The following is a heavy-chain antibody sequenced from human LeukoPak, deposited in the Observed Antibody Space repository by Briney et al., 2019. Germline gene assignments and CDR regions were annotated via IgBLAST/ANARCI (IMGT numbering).Heavy chain of an antibody. CDR1: GFTFSDYY. CDR2: ISSSGSTI. V-gene: IGHV3-11*04. J-gene: IGHJ5*02. Sequence: GGSLRLSCAASGFTFSDYYMSWIRQAPGKGLEWVSYISSSGSTIYYADSVKGRFTISRDNAKNSLYLQMNSLRAEDTAVYYCASPRIQLDNWFDPWGQGTLVTVSS. CDR3: ASPRIQLDNWFDP. D-gene: IGHD5-18*01.